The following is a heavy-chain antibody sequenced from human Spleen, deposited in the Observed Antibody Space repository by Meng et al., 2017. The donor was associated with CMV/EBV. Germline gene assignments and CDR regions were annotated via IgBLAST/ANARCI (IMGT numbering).Heavy chain of an antibody. J-gene: IGHJ4*02. Sequence: GGSLRLSCAAFGFTFSNYGMHWVRQAPGKGLEWVSAITASGGSTYHADSVKGRFTISRDNSKNTLYLQMNSLRAEDAAVYYCAKDHSASWYRDYFDYWGQGTLVTVSS. CDR3: AKDHSASWYRDYFDY. V-gene: IGHV3-23*01. CDR2: ITASGGST. D-gene: IGHD6-13*01. CDR1: GFTFSNYG.